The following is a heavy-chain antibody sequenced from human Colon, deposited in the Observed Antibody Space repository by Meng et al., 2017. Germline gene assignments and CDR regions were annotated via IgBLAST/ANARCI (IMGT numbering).Heavy chain of an antibody. CDR2: ISYDGSNK. V-gene: IGHV3-30*04. CDR3: ARGGNSWYAYYFEY. D-gene: IGHD6-13*01. CDR1: GFTFGSYA. Sequence: VRVVGWGGGWGQAGGALRLSCAASGFTFGSYAMLWVRQAPGKGLEWVAVISYDGSNKYYGDSVKGRFTISRDNSKNTLSLQMNSLRPEDTAVYYCARGGNSWYAYYFEYWGQGTLVTVSS. J-gene: IGHJ4*02.